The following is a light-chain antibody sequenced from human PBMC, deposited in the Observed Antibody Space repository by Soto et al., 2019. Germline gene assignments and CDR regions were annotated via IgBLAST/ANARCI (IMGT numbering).Light chain of an antibody. V-gene: IGLV1-44*01. CDR3: AAWDDSLKGVV. Sequence: QSVLTQPPSASGTPGQRVTISCSGSSSNIGSNSVNWYQQLPGTAPKLLMYSSNQRPSGVPDRFSGSKSGTSASLAISGLQSEDEDDYYCAAWDDSLKGVVFGGGTKLTVL. J-gene: IGLJ2*01. CDR1: SSNIGSNS. CDR2: SSN.